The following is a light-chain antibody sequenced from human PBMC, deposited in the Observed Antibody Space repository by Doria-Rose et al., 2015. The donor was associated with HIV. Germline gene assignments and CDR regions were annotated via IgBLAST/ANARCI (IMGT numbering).Light chain of an antibody. CDR1: QSFSSTY. V-gene: IGKV3-20*01. CDR3: HQYGTSWT. Sequence: EIVLTQSPGTLSLSPGERATLSCRASQSFSSTYLAWYQQKPVQAPSLLIYDGSTRTTGITDRFSASGSGTDFTLTINRLEPEDFALYYCHQYGTSWTFGQGTKVEI. J-gene: IGKJ1*01. CDR2: DGS.